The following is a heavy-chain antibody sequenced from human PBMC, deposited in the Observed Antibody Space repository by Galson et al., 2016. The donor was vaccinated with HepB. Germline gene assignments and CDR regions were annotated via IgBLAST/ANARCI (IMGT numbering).Heavy chain of an antibody. J-gene: IGHJ6*02. CDR1: GFTFSRYA. D-gene: IGHD3-10*01. Sequence: SLRLSCAASGFTFSRYAMSWVRQAPGKGQEWVSTISGNGGSTYYADSVKGSFTISTDNSKNTLYLQMNGLRADDTAVYYCAKIIMVQGGFYFYGMNVWGQGTTVTVSS. V-gene: IGHV3-23*01. CDR2: ISGNGGST. CDR3: AKIIMVQGGFYFYGMNV.